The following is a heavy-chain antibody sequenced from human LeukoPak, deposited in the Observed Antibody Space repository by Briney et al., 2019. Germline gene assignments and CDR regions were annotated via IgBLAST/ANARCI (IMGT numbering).Heavy chain of an antibody. Sequence: SETLSLTCTVSGGSISSYYWSWIRQPPGKGLEWIGYIYYSGSTNYNPSLKSRVTISVDTSKNQFSLKLSSVAAADTAVYYCARGDIVVVPAAMNAFDIWGQGTMVTVSS. D-gene: IGHD2-2*01. J-gene: IGHJ3*02. CDR2: IYYSGST. V-gene: IGHV4-59*01. CDR1: GGSISSYY. CDR3: ARGDIVVVPAAMNAFDI.